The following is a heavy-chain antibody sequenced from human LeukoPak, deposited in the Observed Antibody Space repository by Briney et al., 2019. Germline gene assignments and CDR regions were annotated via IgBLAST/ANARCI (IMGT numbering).Heavy chain of an antibody. J-gene: IGHJ5*02. CDR1: GYTFTGYY. Sequence: ASVKVSCKASGYTFTGYYMHWVRQAPGQGLEWMGWINPNSGGTNYAQKLQGRVTMTTDTSTSTAYMELRSLRSDDTAVYYCARATLRSDWFDPWGQGTLVTASS. CDR3: ARATLRSDWFDP. D-gene: IGHD3-10*01. CDR2: INPNSGGT. V-gene: IGHV1-2*02.